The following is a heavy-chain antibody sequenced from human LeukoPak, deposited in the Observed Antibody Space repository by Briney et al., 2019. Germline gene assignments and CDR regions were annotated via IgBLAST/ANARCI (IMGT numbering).Heavy chain of an antibody. CDR1: GGSISSYS. CDR3: ARDRGIAARLYYFDY. D-gene: IGHD6-6*01. J-gene: IGHJ4*02. CDR2: IYTSGST. Sequence: ASETLSLTCTVSGGSISSYSWSWIRQPAGKGLEWIGRIYTSGSTNYNPSLKSRVTMSVDTSKNQFSLKLSSVTAADTAVYYCARDRGIAARLYYFDYWGQGTLVTVSS. V-gene: IGHV4-4*07.